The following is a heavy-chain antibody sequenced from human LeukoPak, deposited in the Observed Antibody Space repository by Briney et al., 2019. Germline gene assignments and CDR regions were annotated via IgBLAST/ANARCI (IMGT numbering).Heavy chain of an antibody. CDR2: ISSSSSYT. D-gene: IGHD2-2*02. J-gene: IGHJ6*02. CDR1: GFTFSDYY. CDR3: AKARYCSSTSCYRSPFYYYGMDV. Sequence: GGSLRLSCAASGFTFSDYYMSWIRQAPGKGLEWVSYISSSSSYTNYADSVKGRFTISRDNAKNSLYLQMNSLRAEDTAVYYCAKARYCSSTSCYRSPFYYYGMDVWGQGTTVTVSS. V-gene: IGHV3-11*05.